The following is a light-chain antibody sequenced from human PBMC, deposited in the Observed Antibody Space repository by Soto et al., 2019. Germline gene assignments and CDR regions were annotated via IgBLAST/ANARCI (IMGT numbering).Light chain of an antibody. J-gene: IGLJ3*02. CDR1: SGHSSYA. CDR2: LNGDGSH. V-gene: IGLV4-69*01. Sequence: QLVLTQSPSAPASLGASVKLTCTLTSGHSSYAIAWHQQQPEKGPRYLMNLNGDGSHSKGDGIPDRFSGSSSGAERYLTISSLQSEDEADYYCQTWGTGIQVFGGGTKLTVL. CDR3: QTWGTGIQV.